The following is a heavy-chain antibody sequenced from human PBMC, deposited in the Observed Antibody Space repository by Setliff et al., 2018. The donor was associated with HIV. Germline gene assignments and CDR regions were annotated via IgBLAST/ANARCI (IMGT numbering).Heavy chain of an antibody. CDR1: GYTFIDYF. Sequence: ASVKVSCKASGYTFIDYFMHWAQQAPGKELEWMGRVDPEDGETMYAEKFQGRVTITADSSTDTVYLEMNGLRSEDTAMYFCARDRDDSVTGHFNRFDPWGQGTLVTVSS. CDR2: VDPEDGET. CDR3: ARDRDDSVTGHFNRFDP. D-gene: IGHD3-9*01. V-gene: IGHV1-69-2*01. J-gene: IGHJ5*02.